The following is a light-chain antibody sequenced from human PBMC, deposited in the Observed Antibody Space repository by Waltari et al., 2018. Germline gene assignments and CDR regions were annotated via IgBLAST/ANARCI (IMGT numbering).Light chain of an antibody. CDR2: WAS. Sequence: EIVMTQSPDSLAVSLGERAAINCKSSRSVLYNSNNKNYLAWYQQKPRQPPKLLINWASSRESGVPDRFSGSGSGTDFTLPISSLQAEDVAVYYCQQYYSSPISFGQGTRLEIK. CDR1: RSVLYNSNNKNY. CDR3: QQYYSSPIS. V-gene: IGKV4-1*01. J-gene: IGKJ5*01.